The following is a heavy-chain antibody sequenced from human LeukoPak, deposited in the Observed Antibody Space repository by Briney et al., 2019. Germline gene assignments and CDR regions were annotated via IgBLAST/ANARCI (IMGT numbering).Heavy chain of an antibody. V-gene: IGHV3-33*08. CDR1: GLTFSNYG. CDR2: ISADGNHE. CDR3: ARGNAGHYFDY. Sequence: GRSLRLSCAASGLTFSNYGMHWVRQAPGKGLEWVAVISADGNHEYYADSVKGRFTISRDNSKNTLYLQMNSLRAEDTAVYYCARGNAGHYFDYWGQGTLVTVSS. J-gene: IGHJ4*02.